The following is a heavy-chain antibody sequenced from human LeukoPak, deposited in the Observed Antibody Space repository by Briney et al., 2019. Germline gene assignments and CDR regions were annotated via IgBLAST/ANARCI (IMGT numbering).Heavy chain of an antibody. CDR3: ARGGLGRGSSWYWIWFDP. Sequence: SETLSLTCAVYGGSFSGYYWSWIRQPPGKGLEWIEEINHSGSTNYNPSLKSRVTISVDTSKNQFSLKLSSVTAADTAVYYCARGGLGRGSSWYWIWFDPWGQGTLVTVSS. J-gene: IGHJ5*02. CDR2: INHSGST. D-gene: IGHD6-13*01. CDR1: GGSFSGYY. V-gene: IGHV4-34*01.